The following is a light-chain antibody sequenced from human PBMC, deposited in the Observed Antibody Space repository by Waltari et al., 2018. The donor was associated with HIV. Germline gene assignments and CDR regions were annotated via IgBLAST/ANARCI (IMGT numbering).Light chain of an antibody. CDR2: AAT. CDR3: QQSNSLPFT. V-gene: IGKV1-12*01. CDR1: QGISDW. Sequence: DIQLTQSPSFVSASVVDEVTITCRASQGISDWVAWYQQHPNRAPKLLIFAATKLHSGVPSRFSGWGYGTNFSLTISRLQPEDFATYFRQQSNSLPFTFGPGTQVDVK. J-gene: IGKJ3*01.